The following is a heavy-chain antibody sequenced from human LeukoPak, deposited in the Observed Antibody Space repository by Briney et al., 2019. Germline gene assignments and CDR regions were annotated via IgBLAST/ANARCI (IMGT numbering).Heavy chain of an antibody. CDR1: GFTFSSYA. CDR3: AKDMLEGQLWLRVPDFLSDY. V-gene: IGHV3-23*01. CDR2: ISGSGGST. Sequence: GGSLRLSCAASGFTFSSYAMSWVRQAPGKGLEWVSAISGSGGSTYYADSVKGRFTISRDNSKNTLYLQMNSLRAEDTAVYYCAKDMLEGQLWLRVPDFLSDYWGQGTLVTVSS. D-gene: IGHD5-18*01. J-gene: IGHJ4*02.